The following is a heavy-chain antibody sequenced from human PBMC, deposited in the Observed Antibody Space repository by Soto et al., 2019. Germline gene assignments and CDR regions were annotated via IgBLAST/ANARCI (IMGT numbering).Heavy chain of an antibody. Sequence: QVQLQESGPGLVKPSETLSLTCTVSGGSISSYYWSWIRQPPGKGLEWIGYIYNSETTNYNPSLKSRVTISVDTSNNQYSLKLSSVTAADPAVYYCARHQGYRAPYRFDYWGQGTLVTVSS. J-gene: IGHJ4*02. CDR3: ARHQGYRAPYRFDY. D-gene: IGHD5-12*01. CDR1: GGSISSYY. V-gene: IGHV4-59*08. CDR2: IYNSETT.